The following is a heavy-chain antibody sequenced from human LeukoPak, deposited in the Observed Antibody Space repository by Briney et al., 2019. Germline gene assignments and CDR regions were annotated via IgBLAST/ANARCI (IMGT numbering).Heavy chain of an antibody. CDR2: VYYSGST. Sequence: SETLSLTCSVSGGSISSSNYYWGWIRQPPGKGLEWIGSVYYSGSTYYNAPLKCRVTMSVDTSKKQFSLKLSSVTAADTAVYYCARVRAAAIPYYFDSWGQGTLVTVSS. CDR1: GGSISSSNYY. D-gene: IGHD6-13*01. CDR3: ARVRAAAIPYYFDS. V-gene: IGHV4-39*07. J-gene: IGHJ4*02.